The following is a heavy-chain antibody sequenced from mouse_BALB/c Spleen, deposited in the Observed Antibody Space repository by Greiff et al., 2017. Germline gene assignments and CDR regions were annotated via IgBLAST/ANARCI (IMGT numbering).Heavy chain of an antibody. V-gene: IGHV1-87*01. CDR3: SSSPIYYDSYGEFAY. Sequence: QVQLQQSGAELVRPGASVKLSCKASGYTFTSYWMQWVKQRPGQGLEWIGAIDPGDGDTWYTQKVKGKTTLTADNSYSPAYMQLSSLASEDSAVYYCSSSPIYYDSYGEFAYWGQGTLVTVSA. J-gene: IGHJ3*01. CDR2: IDPGDGDT. CDR1: GYTFTSYW. D-gene: IGHD2-1*01.